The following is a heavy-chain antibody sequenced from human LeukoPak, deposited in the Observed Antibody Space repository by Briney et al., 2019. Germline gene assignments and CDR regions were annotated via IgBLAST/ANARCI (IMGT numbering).Heavy chain of an antibody. CDR1: GFTFSGYS. CDR2: ISSSSIYI. D-gene: IGHD6-19*01. Sequence: GGSLRLSCAASGFTFSGYSMYWARQAPGKGLEGVSSISSSSIYIYYADSVKGRFTISRDNAKTSLYLQMNSLRAEDTAVYYCARELSGIGRYYYYYYYMDVWGKGTTVTVSS. J-gene: IGHJ6*03. V-gene: IGHV3-21*01. CDR3: ARELSGIGRYYYYYYYMDV.